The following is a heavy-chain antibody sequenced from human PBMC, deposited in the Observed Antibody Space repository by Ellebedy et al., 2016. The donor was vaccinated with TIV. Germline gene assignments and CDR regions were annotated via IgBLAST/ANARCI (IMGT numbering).Heavy chain of an antibody. CDR3: ARGAPFPYYFDS. V-gene: IGHV4-59*01. CDR2: IYHSGSN. J-gene: IGHJ4*02. Sequence: MPGGSLRLSCAVSGGFISNYYWTWIRQSPETGLEWIGYIYHSGSNGSNPSLKSRVTISVDTPKNQSSLKLNSVTAADTAVYYCARGAPFPYYFDSWGQGLLVTVSS. CDR1: GGFISNYY.